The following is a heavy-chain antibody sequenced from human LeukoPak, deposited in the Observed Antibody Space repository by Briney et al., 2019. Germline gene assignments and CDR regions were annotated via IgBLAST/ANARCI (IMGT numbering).Heavy chain of an antibody. V-gene: IGHV1-46*01. D-gene: IGHD2-15*01. CDR3: ARGDSSSGRPYEKPNYYYYYMDV. J-gene: IGHJ6*03. Sequence: GASVKVSCKASGYTFTSYYMNWVRQAHGQGLEWMGRINANGGSTNYAQKFLGRVTMTTDMSTSTVYMELRSLRSDDTAVYYCARGDSSSGRPYEKPNYYYYYMDVWGKGTTVTVSS. CDR1: GYTFTSYY. CDR2: INANGGST.